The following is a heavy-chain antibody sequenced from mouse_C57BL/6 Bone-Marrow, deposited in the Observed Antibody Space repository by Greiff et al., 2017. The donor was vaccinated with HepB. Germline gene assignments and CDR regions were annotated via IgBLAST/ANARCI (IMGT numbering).Heavy chain of an antibody. CDR2: IRSKSSNYAT. J-gene: IGHJ3*01. CDR1: GFTFNTYA. CDR3: VRDGYYGSSLAWFAY. Sequence: EVQVVESGGGLVQPKGSLKLSCAASGFTFNTYAMHWVRQAPGKGLEWVARIRSKSSNYATYYADSVKDRFTISRDDSQSMLYLQMNNLKTEDTAMYYCVRDGYYGSSLAWFAYWGQGTLVTVSA. V-gene: IGHV10-3*01. D-gene: IGHD1-1*01.